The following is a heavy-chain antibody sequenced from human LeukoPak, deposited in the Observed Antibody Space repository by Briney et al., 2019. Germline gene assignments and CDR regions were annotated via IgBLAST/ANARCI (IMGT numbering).Heavy chain of an antibody. Sequence: PSETLSLTCTVSGGSISSGGYYWRWIRQHPGKGLEWIGYIYYSGSTYYNPSLKSRVTISVDTSKNQFSLKLSSVTAADTAVYYCARVAYYYDSSGPDYWGQGTLVTVSS. J-gene: IGHJ4*02. CDR3: ARVAYYYDSSGPDY. D-gene: IGHD3-22*01. V-gene: IGHV4-31*03. CDR2: IYYSGST. CDR1: GGSISSGGYY.